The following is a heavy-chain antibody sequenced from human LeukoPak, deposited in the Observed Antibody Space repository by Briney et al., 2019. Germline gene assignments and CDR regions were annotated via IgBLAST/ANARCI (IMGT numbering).Heavy chain of an antibody. CDR1: GGSVTSVSNY. CDR2: IYYSWST. CDR3: TREALGFCSGGSCVHWFDP. Sequence: SETLSLTCIVSGGSVTSVSNYWIWIRQPPGKGLEWIGYIYYSWSTNYNPSLESRVTISVDTSKNQFSLKMRSVTAADTAVYYCTREALGFCSGGSCVHWFDPWGQGTLVTVSP. D-gene: IGHD2-15*01. J-gene: IGHJ5*02. V-gene: IGHV4-61*01.